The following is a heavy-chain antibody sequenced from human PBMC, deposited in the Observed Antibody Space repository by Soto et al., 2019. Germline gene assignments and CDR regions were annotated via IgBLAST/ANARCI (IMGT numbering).Heavy chain of an antibody. J-gene: IGHJ4*02. Sequence: SETLSLTCAVYGGAFRGYYWRWIREPPGKGLEWIGEINHSDSTNYNPFLKSRGTISVDTSKNQFSMKLGPVTAADTAVYYCARAYYDSSGYYYYFDYWGQGTLVTVSS. CDR1: GGAFRGYY. CDR2: INHSDST. D-gene: IGHD3-22*01. V-gene: IGHV4-34*01. CDR3: ARAYYDSSGYYYYFDY.